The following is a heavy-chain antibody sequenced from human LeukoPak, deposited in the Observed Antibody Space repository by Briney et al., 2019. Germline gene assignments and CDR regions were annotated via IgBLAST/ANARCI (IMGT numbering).Heavy chain of an antibody. J-gene: IGHJ4*02. Sequence: GGSLRLSCAASGFTFSTYGIHWVRQAPGKGLEWVAVISYDGSNKYYADSVKGRFTISRDNSKNTLYLQMNSLRAEDTAVYYCARAFYDSPWFDYWGQGTLVTVSS. CDR1: GFTFSTYG. CDR3: ARAFYDSPWFDY. D-gene: IGHD2/OR15-2a*01. V-gene: IGHV3-30-3*01. CDR2: ISYDGSNK.